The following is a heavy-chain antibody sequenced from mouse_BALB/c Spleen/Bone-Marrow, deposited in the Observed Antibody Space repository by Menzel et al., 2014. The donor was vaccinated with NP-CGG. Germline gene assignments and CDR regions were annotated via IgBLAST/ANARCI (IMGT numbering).Heavy chain of an antibody. D-gene: IGHD1-1*01. CDR3: AITTVVATGDY. J-gene: IGHJ2*01. CDR2: IDPSDSYT. CDR1: GYTLTSYW. V-gene: IGHV1-69*02. Sequence: VRLQQSGAELVKPGASVKLSCKASGYTLTSYWMHWVKQRPGQGLEWIGEIDPSDSYTNYNQKFKGKATLTVDKSSSTAYMQLSSLTSEDSAVYYCAITTVVATGDYWGQGTTLTVSS.